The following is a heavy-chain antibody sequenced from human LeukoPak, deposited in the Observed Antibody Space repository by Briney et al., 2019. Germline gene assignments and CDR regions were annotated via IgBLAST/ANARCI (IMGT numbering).Heavy chain of an antibody. J-gene: IGHJ4*02. CDR3: AKVSTETYYDY. CDR1: GFIFSNYI. CDR2: ISGSGGSR. D-gene: IGHD2-21*02. V-gene: IGHV3-23*01. Sequence: GVPLRLSCAASGFIFSNYIVTWVPQAPGRGVDWVSSISGSGGSRYYGDSVKGLFTISRDNSKNTVYLQLNSLRAEDTAVYYCAKVSTETYYDYWGQGTLVTVSS.